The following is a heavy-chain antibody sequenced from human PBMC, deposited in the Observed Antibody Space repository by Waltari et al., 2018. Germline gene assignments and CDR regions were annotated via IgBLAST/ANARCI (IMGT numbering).Heavy chain of an antibody. CDR2: TRNKVNSYTT. J-gene: IGHJ4*02. CDR1: GFSFSDHY. V-gene: IGHV3-72*01. Sequence: EVQLVESGGGLVQPGGSLRLSCAASGFSFSDHYIDWVRQAPGKGLWWVGRTRNKVNSYTTEYAASGKGRFTISRDDSKNSLHLQMNSLKTEDTAVYYCAREAATIQTYFDYWGQGTLVTVSS. CDR3: AREAATIQTYFDY. D-gene: IGHD5-12*01.